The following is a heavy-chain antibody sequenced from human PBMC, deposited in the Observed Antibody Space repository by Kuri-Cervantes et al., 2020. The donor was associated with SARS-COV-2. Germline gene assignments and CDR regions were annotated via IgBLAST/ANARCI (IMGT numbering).Heavy chain of an antibody. CDR3: ARELRLSRTDAFDI. D-gene: IGHD1-26*01. V-gene: IGHV3-73*01. Sequence: GGSLRLSCEVSGFLFSASAIHWVRQGSGKGLEWVGRVRGKANNYATAYAASVKGRFTISRDDSKNMAYLQMNSLRAEDTAVYYCARELRLSRTDAFDIWGQGTMVTVSS. J-gene: IGHJ3*02. CDR2: VRGKANNYAT. CDR1: GFLFSASA.